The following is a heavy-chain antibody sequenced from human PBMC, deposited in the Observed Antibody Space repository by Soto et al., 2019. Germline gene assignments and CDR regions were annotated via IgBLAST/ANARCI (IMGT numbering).Heavy chain of an antibody. CDR1: GGSISSGGYY. Sequence: QVQLQESGPGLVKPSQTLSLTCTVSGGSISSGGYYWSWIRQHPGKGLEWIGYIYYSGSTYYNPSLKSRVTISVDTSKNQFFLKLSSVTAADTAVYYCARDQYYDILTGYYKLGAFDIWGQGTMVTVSS. CDR2: IYYSGST. V-gene: IGHV4-31*03. J-gene: IGHJ3*02. D-gene: IGHD3-9*01. CDR3: ARDQYYDILTGYYKLGAFDI.